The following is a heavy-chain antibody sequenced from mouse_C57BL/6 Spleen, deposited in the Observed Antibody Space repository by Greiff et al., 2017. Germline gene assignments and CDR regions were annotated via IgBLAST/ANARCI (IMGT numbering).Heavy chain of an antibody. CDR3: ARDDGYYLDY. J-gene: IGHJ2*01. Sequence: VHLVESGPGLVQPSQSLSITCTVSGFSLTSYGVHWVRQSPGKGLEWLGVIWSGGNTDYNAAFISRLSISKDNSKSQVFFKMNSLQADDTAIYYCARDDGYYLDYWGQGTTLTVSS. CDR1: GFSLTSYG. CDR2: IWSGGNT. D-gene: IGHD2-3*01. V-gene: IGHV2-2*01.